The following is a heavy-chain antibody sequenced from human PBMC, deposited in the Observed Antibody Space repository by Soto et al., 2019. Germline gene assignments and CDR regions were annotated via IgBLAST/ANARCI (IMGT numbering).Heavy chain of an antibody. Sequence: PSETLSLTCTVSGGSISSGDYYWSWIRQPPGKGLEWIGYIYYSGSTYYNPSLKSRVTISVDTSKNQFSPKLSSVTAADTAVYYCDKEGCSGGSCYGMDVWGKGTTVTV. V-gene: IGHV4-30-4*01. D-gene: IGHD2-15*01. J-gene: IGHJ6*04. CDR2: IYYSGST. CDR1: GGSISSGDYY. CDR3: DKEGCSGGSCYGMDV.